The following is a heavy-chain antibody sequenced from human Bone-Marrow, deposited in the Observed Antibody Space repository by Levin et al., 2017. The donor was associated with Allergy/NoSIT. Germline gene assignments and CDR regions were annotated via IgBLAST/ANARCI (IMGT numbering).Heavy chain of an antibody. CDR2: IGTAADS. Sequence: GGSLRLSCAASGFTFSSYDMHWVRQAPGRGLEWVSAIGTAADSYYSGSVKGRFTVSRDNAKNSFYLQMNSLRARDTAVYYCARVDLPRYCTSTSCSDSGYYFDYWGQGTLVTVSS. CDR1: GFTFSSYD. V-gene: IGHV3-13*04. D-gene: IGHD2-2*01. CDR3: ARVDLPRYCTSTSCSDSGYYFDY. J-gene: IGHJ4*02.